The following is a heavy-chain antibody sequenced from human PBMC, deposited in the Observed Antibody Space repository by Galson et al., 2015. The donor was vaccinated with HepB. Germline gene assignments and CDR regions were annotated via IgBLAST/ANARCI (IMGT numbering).Heavy chain of an antibody. CDR1: GFTFTSYA. J-gene: IGHJ4*02. CDR2: ISGSGGST. D-gene: IGHD3-3*01. Sequence: SLRLSCEASGFTFTSYAMSWVRQAPGKGLEWVSAISGSGGSTYYADTVKGRFTISRDNSKNTLYMQMNSLRAEDTAVYYCAKESHSITSSRVDYWGQGTLVTVSS. CDR3: AKESHSITSSRVDY. V-gene: IGHV3-23*01.